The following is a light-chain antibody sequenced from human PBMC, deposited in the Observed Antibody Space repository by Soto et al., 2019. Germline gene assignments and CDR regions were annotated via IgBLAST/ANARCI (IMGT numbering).Light chain of an antibody. J-gene: IGKJ1*01. V-gene: IGKV3-15*01. Sequence: EIVMTHSPATLSVSPVERATLSFRSSQSVSSNYLAWYQQKPGQAPRLLIYGASTRATGIPARFSGSGSGTDFTLTISSLQSDDFAVYYCQQYNDWPWTFGQGTKVDI. CDR3: QQYNDWPWT. CDR2: GAS. CDR1: QSVSSN.